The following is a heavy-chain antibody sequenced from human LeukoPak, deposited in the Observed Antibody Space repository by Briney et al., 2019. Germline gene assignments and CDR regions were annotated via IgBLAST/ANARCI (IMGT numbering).Heavy chain of an antibody. CDR1: GFTFSNAW. V-gene: IGHV3-15*07. Sequence: SGGSLRLSCATSGFTFSNAWMNWVRQAPGKGLEWVGRIRSNSDGGTIDYAAPVKGRFTLSRDDSKTTLYLQMNSLQTEDTAVYYCATDFYDSTWGQGTLVTVSS. CDR2: IRSNSDGGTI. CDR3: ATDFYDST. J-gene: IGHJ5*02. D-gene: IGHD3-22*01.